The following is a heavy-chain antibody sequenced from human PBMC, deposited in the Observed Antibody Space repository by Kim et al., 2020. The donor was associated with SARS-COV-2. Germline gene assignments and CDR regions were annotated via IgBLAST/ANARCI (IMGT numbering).Heavy chain of an antibody. CDR3: AKQFVVRWFGELFDY. CDR2: ISGSGGST. CDR1: GFTFSSYA. Sequence: GGSLRLSCAASGFTFSSYAMSWVRQAPGKGLEWVSAISGSGGSTYYADSVKGRFTISRDNSKNTLYLQMNSLRAEDTAVYYCAKQFVVRWFGELFDYWGQGTLVTVSS. V-gene: IGHV3-23*01. J-gene: IGHJ4*02. D-gene: IGHD3-10*01.